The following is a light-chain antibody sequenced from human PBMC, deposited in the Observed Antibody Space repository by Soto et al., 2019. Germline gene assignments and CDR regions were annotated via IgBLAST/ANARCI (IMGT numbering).Light chain of an antibody. CDR3: SSYTSSSTYV. CDR1: RSDVGGYNY. V-gene: IGLV2-14*01. Sequence: QSALTQPASVSGSPGQSITISCTGTRSDVGGYNYVSWYQQRPGKAPKLMIYDVSNRPSGVSNRFSGSKSGNTASLTISGLQAEDEADYYCSSYTSSSTYVFGTGTKLTVL. J-gene: IGLJ1*01. CDR2: DVS.